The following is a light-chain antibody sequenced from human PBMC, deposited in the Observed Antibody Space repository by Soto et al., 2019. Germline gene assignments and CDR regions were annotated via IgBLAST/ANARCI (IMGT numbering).Light chain of an antibody. V-gene: IGKV3-20*01. CDR3: QQYYASSWT. CDR2: VAS. Sequence: EIVLTQSPGTLSLSPGERATLSCRASQSISSTYLAWYRQKPGQAPRLLIYVASSRATGIPDRFSGSGSGTDFTLTISRLEPEDFAVYYCQQYYASSWTFGQGTKVDIK. CDR1: QSISSTY. J-gene: IGKJ1*01.